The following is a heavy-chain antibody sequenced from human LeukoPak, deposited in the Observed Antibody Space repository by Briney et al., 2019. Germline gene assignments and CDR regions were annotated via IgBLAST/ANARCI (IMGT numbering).Heavy chain of an antibody. CDR3: AREGITAGVNLAY. J-gene: IGHJ4*02. V-gene: IGHV3-74*01. Sequence: PGGSLRLSCAASGFTFSGYWMHWVRQAPGKGLVWVSRLNSDESNTRYADSVKGRFTISRDNAKNTLYLQMNSLRAEDTAVYYCAREGITAGVNLAYWGQGTLVTVSS. CDR1: GFTFSGYW. CDR2: LNSDESNT. D-gene: IGHD1-14*01.